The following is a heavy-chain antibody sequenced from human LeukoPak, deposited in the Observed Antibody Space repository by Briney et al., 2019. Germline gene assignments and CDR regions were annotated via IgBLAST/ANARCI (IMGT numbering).Heavy chain of an antibody. J-gene: IGHJ3*02. CDR3: GRPPATEPAGGALII. Sequence: RGESLKISSNCYGSSFANDWSGWGRQMPGKGLEWMGIIHPEDSETKYSPTFQGQVTISADKSINTAFLQWSSLKATDAAIYYCGRPPATEPAGGALIIWGQGAMVTVSS. CDR1: GSSFANDW. D-gene: IGHD5-12*01. CDR2: IHPEDSET. V-gene: IGHV5-51*01.